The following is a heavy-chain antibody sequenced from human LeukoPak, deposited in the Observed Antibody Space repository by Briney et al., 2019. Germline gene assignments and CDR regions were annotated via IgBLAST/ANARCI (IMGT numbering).Heavy chain of an antibody. CDR1: GFTFSSYA. CDR3: AKGAIQYASSPEAFDI. Sequence: GGSLRLSCAASGFTFSSYAMSWVRQAPGKGLEWVSAISTGGGSTYYADSVKGRFTISRDNSKNTLYLQMNSLRAEDTAIYYCAKGAIQYASSPEAFDIWGQGTTDTVSS. J-gene: IGHJ3*02. V-gene: IGHV3-23*01. D-gene: IGHD6-6*01. CDR2: ISTGGGST.